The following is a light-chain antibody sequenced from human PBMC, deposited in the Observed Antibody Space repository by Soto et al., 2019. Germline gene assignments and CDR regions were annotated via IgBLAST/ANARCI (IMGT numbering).Light chain of an antibody. V-gene: IGKV3-20*01. CDR3: PQYGSSPRT. Sequence: EIVLTQSPGTLSLSPGERATLSCRASQSVSSSYLAWYQQKPGQAPRLLIYGASSRATGIPDRFSGSGSGTDFTFTISRLEPEDFAVYYCPQYGSSPRTFGQGTKVEIK. CDR1: QSVSSSY. J-gene: IGKJ1*01. CDR2: GAS.